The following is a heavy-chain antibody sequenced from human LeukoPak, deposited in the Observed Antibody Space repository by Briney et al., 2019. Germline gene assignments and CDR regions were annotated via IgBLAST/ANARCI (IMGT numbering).Heavy chain of an antibody. J-gene: IGHJ3*02. CDR1: GFTVSNTY. D-gene: IGHD3-22*01. CDR2: INAGNGNT. V-gene: IGHV1-3*01. Sequence: GGSLRLSCAASGFTVSNTYMSWVRQAPGQRLEWMGWINAGNGNTKYSQKFQGRVTITRDTSASTAYMELSSLRSEDTAVYYCARLDSSGYYFHDAFDIWGQGTMVTVSS. CDR3: ARLDSSGYYFHDAFDI.